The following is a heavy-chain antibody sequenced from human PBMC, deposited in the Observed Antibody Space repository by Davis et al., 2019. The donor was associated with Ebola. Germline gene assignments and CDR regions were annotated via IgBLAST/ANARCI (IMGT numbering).Heavy chain of an antibody. CDR1: GFTFSSYA. J-gene: IGHJ6*04. D-gene: IGHD3/OR15-3a*01. Sequence: PGGSLRLSCAASGFTFSSYAMHWVRQAPGKGLEWVAVISYDGSNKYYADSVKGRFTISRDNAKNSLYLQMNSLRAEDTAVYYCARGGDGGDWLLHYYGMDVWGKGTTVTVSS. CDR3: ARGGDGGDWLLHYYGMDV. V-gene: IGHV3-30-3*01. CDR2: ISYDGSNK.